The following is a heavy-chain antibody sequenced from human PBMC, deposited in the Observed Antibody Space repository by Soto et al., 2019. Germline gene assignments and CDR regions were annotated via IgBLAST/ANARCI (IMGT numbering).Heavy chain of an antibody. CDR1: GGSISSGGYY. V-gene: IGHV4-31*03. CDR2: IYYSGST. Sequence: QVQLQESGPGLVKPSQTLSLTCTVSGGSISSGGYYWSWIRQHPGKGLEWIGYIYYSGSTYYNPSRKSRVTISVDPSKNQFSLKLSSVTAADTAVYYCARAPADIVVVPAAIVYYYYYMDVWGKGTTVTVSS. CDR3: ARAPADIVVVPAAIVYYYYYMDV. D-gene: IGHD2-2*02. J-gene: IGHJ6*03.